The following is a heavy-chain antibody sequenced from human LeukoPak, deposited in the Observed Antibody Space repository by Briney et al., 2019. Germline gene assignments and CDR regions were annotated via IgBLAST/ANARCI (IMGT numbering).Heavy chain of an antibody. CDR3: ATQKWQRPAAFDI. CDR2: IYDGWSA. J-gene: IGHJ3*02. D-gene: IGHD5-24*01. V-gene: IGHV4-39*01. Sequence: LSETLSLTCSVSGDTLLGGSHYWRWVRQSPGKALEGIGSIYDGWSAYYNPSLKSRVSISVDTSKNQFSLKRTAATSADTAVYYCATQKWQRPAAFDIWGQGTRVAVSS. CDR1: GDTLLGGSHY.